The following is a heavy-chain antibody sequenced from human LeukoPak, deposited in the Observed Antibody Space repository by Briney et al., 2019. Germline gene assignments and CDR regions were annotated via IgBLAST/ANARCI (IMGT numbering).Heavy chain of an antibody. V-gene: IGHV1-69*06. J-gene: IGHJ4*02. D-gene: IGHD6-19*01. CDR1: GGTFSSYA. Sequence: SVKVSCKASGGTFSSYAFSWVRQAPGQGLERMGGIIPIFGTANYAQKFQGRVTITAGKSTSTAYMELSSLRSEDTAVYYCARELAVAGLVDYWGQGTLVTVSS. CDR2: IIPIFGTA. CDR3: ARELAVAGLVDY.